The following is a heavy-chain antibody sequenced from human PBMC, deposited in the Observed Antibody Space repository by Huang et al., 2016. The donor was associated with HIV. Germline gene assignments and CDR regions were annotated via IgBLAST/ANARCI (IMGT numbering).Heavy chain of an antibody. Sequence: QVQLVESGGGVVQPGRSLRLSCAASGFYFRNFGMHWVRQAQGKGLEWVAVVSFDGSNKYYADSVKGRFTISRDNFENTLYLYMNSLRAEDTAVYYCAKGYSAVHYYMDVWGKGTTVTVSS. CDR1: GFYFRNFG. CDR3: AKGYSAVHYYMDV. V-gene: IGHV3-30*18. CDR2: VSFDGSNK. J-gene: IGHJ6*03. D-gene: IGHD1-1*01.